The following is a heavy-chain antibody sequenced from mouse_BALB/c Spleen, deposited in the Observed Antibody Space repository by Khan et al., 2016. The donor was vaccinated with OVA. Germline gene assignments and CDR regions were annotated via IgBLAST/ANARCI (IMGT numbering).Heavy chain of an antibody. D-gene: IGHD4-1*01. V-gene: IGHV5-17*02. CDR2: ISSDSITL. CDR1: GFTFSSFG. J-gene: IGHJ3*01. CDR3: ARGNWAWFAY. Sequence: DVHLVESGGGLVQPGGSRKLACAASGFTFSSFGMHWVRQAPEKGLEWVAYISSDSITLYYADTVKGRFTISRDNPRNTLFLQMTSLRSDDTAMDYCARGNWAWFAYWGQGTLVTVSA.